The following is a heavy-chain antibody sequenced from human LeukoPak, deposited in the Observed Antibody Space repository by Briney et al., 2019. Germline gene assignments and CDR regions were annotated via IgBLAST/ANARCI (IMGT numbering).Heavy chain of an antibody. V-gene: IGHV3-21*04. CDR1: GFTFSSNT. J-gene: IGHJ4*02. D-gene: IGHD6-6*01. CDR2: ISSSSRSM. CDR3: TRIAARQESDY. Sequence: PGGSLRLSCADSGFTFSSNTMNWVRQAPGKGLEWVSSISSSSRSMHYADSVKGRFTISRDNAKNSLYLQMNSLKTEDTAVYYCTRIAARQESDYWGQGTLVTVSS.